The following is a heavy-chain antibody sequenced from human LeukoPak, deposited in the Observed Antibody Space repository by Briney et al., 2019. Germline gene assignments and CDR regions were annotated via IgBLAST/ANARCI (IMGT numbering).Heavy chain of an antibody. CDR1: GGSISSYY. J-gene: IGHJ4*02. V-gene: IGHV4-4*07. Sequence: SETLSLTCTVSGGSISSYYWSWIRQPAGKGLEWIGHVYSSGNTNYNPSLKSRVTMAVDTSKKQFSLKLSSVTAADTAIYYCARAGLGYSYGFNYWGQGTLVTVSS. CDR3: ARAGLGYSYGFNY. CDR2: VYSSGNT. D-gene: IGHD5-18*01.